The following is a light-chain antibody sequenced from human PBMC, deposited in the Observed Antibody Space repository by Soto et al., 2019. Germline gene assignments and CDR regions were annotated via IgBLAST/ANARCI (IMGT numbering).Light chain of an antibody. V-gene: IGKV1-5*03. CDR1: QNINTW. J-gene: IGKJ1*01. CDR3: QQYNSYSWT. CDR2: KAS. Sequence: DIQMTQSPSTVSASVGDRVTITCRASQNINTWLAWYQQKPGKAPKLLILKASSLESEVPSRFSGSGSGTEFTLTISSLQPDDLATYYCQQYNSYSWTFGQGTKVDIK.